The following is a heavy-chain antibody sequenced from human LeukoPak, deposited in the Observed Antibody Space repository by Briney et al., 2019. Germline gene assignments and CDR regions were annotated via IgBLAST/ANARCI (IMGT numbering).Heavy chain of an antibody. V-gene: IGHV3-53*01. D-gene: IGHD5-24*01. CDR3: AKAGHRDGYTPGYYYYYMDV. CDR2: IYSGGST. J-gene: IGHJ6*03. CDR1: GFTVSSNY. Sequence: VGSLRLSCAASGFTVSSNYMSWVRQAPGKGLEWVSVIYSGGSTYYADSVKGRFTISRDNSKNTLYLQMNSLRAEDTAVYYCAKAGHRDGYTPGYYYYYMDVWGKGTTVTVSS.